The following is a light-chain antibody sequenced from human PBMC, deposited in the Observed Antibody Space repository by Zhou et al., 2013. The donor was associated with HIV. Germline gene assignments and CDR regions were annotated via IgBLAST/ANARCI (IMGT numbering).Light chain of an antibody. CDR3: QQYHSWPWT. CDR1: ESVDNW. CDR2: KAS. V-gene: IGKV1-5*03. Sequence: DIQMTQSPFTLSASVGDRVTITCRASESVDNWLAWYQQKPGRAPKVVIYKASTLESGVPLRFSGSRSGTEFTLTISSLQPDDFATYYCQQYHSWPWTFGQGTKVEIK. J-gene: IGKJ1*01.